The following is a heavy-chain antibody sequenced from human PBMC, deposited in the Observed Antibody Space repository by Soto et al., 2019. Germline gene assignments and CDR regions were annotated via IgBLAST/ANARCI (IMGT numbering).Heavy chain of an antibody. CDR3: AGVRGDYSSYWGFDY. CDR2: IKQDGSEK. D-gene: IGHD3-10*01. J-gene: IGHJ4*02. Sequence: EVQLVESGGGLVQPGGSLRLSCAASGFTFSSYWMSWVRQAPGKGLEWVANIKQDGSEKYYVDSVKGRFTISRDNAENSLYLQMNSLRAEDTSVYYCAGVRGDYSSYWGFDYWGQGTLVTVSS. CDR1: GFTFSSYW. V-gene: IGHV3-7*05.